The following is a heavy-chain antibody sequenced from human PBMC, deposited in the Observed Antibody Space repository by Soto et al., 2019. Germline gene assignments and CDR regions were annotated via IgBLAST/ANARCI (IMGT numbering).Heavy chain of an antibody. V-gene: IGHV4-61*01. CDR1: GGSVSSGSYY. CDR3: AKTNIARAFDI. CDR2: IYYSGST. J-gene: IGHJ3*02. Sequence: PSETVSRTCTVSGGSVSSGSYYWSWIRQPPGKGLEWIGYIYYSGSTNYNPSLKSRVTISVDTSKNQFSLKLSSVTAADTAVYYCAKTNIARAFDIWGQGTMVTVSS. D-gene: IGHD6-6*01.